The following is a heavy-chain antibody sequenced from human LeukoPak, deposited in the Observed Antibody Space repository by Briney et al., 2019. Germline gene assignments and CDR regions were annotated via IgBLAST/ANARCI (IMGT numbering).Heavy chain of an antibody. CDR2: MNPNSGNT. CDR3: ARGPVSDFWSGNLAY. J-gene: IGHJ4*02. Sequence: ASVKVSCKASGYTFSTYDVNWVRQATGQGLEWMGWMNPNSGNTGYAQKFQGRVTMTRNTSISTAYMELSSLRSEDTAVYYCARGPVSDFWSGNLAYWGQGTLVTVSS. D-gene: IGHD3-3*01. V-gene: IGHV1-8*01. CDR1: GYTFSTYD.